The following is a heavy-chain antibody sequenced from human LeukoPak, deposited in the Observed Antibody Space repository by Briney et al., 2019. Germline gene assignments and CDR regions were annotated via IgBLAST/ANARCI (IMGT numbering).Heavy chain of an antibody. D-gene: IGHD6-13*01. J-gene: IGHJ5*02. CDR2: IKQDGSEK. Sequence: GGSLRLSCAASGFTFRSYSMNWVRQAPGKGLEWVANIKQDGSEKYYVDSVKGRFTISRDNAKNSLYLQMNSLRAEDTAVYYCARGREAPSSWYRTPADNWFDPWGQGTLVTVSS. V-gene: IGHV3-7*01. CDR3: ARGREAPSSWYRTPADNWFDP. CDR1: GFTFRSYS.